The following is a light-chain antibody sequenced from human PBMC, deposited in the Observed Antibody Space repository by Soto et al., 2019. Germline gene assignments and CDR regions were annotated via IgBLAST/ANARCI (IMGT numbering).Light chain of an antibody. V-gene: IGLV2-8*01. Sequence: QSALTQPPSASGSPGQSVTISCTGTSSDVGGYNYVSWYQQYPGKAPKLMIYEVSKRPSGVPDRFSGSKSGNTASLTVSGLQAEDEADYYCSSYGGRSNLLFGGGTKLTVL. CDR3: SSYGGRSNLL. CDR1: SSDVGGYNY. J-gene: IGLJ2*01. CDR2: EVS.